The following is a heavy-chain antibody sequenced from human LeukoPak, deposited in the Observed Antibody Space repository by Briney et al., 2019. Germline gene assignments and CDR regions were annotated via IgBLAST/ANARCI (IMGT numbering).Heavy chain of an antibody. CDR2: IYNSGST. Sequence: GGSLRLSCAASGLTVSNNYMSWVRQAPGKGLKWVSIIYNSGSTYNSDSVKGGFTISRDNSKINMFFQMTSLKAEDTTIDCFARGITNKAVGDYWGQGTLVTGSS. J-gene: IGHJ4*02. V-gene: IGHV3-53*01. CDR3: ARGITNKAVGDY. CDR1: GLTVSNNY. D-gene: IGHD1-14*01.